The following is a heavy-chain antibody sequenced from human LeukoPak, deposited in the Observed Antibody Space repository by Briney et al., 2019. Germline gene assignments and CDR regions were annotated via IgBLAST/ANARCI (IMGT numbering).Heavy chain of an antibody. V-gene: IGHV3-21*01. J-gene: IGHJ4*02. Sequence: GGSLRLSCLASGYTFSSFSINWVRQAPGKGLEWVSSISVRSNYIYYADSVRGRFRISRDDARDSLYLQMNSLRAEDTAVYYCVRLRRNSDTSGFYYYYDFWGQGTLVTVSS. CDR1: GYTFSSFS. D-gene: IGHD3-22*01. CDR3: VRLRRNSDTSGFYYYYDF. CDR2: ISVRSNYI.